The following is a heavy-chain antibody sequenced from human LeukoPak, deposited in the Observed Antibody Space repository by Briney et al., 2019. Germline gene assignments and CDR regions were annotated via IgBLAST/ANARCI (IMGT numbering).Heavy chain of an antibody. CDR2: ITLSRTTI. CDR3: ARDRSPGNFDY. J-gene: IGHJ4*02. V-gene: IGHV3-48*04. D-gene: IGHD3-10*01. Sequence: PAGGSLRLSCAASGFTFSNYNMNWVRQAPGKGLEWVAYITLSRTTIYYADSVKGRFTISRDNAKNSLYLQMNSLRAEDTAVYYCARDRSPGNFDYWGQGTLVTVSS. CDR1: GFTFSNYN.